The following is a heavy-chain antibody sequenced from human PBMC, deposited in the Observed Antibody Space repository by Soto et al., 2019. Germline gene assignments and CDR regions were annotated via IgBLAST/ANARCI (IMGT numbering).Heavy chain of an antibody. D-gene: IGHD3-3*01. CDR1: GGSISSGDYY. CDR2: IYYSGST. Sequence: LSLTCTVSGGSISSGDYYWSWIRQPPGKGLEWIGYIYYSGSTYYNPSLKSRVTISVDTSKNQFSLKLSSVTAADTAVYYCAREDDFWSGEEDVWGQGTTVTVSS. V-gene: IGHV4-30-4*01. J-gene: IGHJ6*02. CDR3: AREDDFWSGEEDV.